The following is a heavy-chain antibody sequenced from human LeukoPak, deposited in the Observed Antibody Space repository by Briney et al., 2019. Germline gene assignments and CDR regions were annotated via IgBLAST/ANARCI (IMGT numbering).Heavy chain of an antibody. CDR3: AKHIYGVVSIQQ. CDR2: IRSKADGGTT. D-gene: IGHD3-3*01. V-gene: IGHV3-15*01. Sequence: GGSLRLSCAASGFTFRDAWMTWVRQAPGKGLEWVGRIRSKADGGTTDYAVSVQGRFTISRDDSKNTLYLQMSSLKTEDTAVYYCAKHIYGVVSIQQWGQGTLVTVSS. J-gene: IGHJ1*01. CDR1: GFTFRDAW.